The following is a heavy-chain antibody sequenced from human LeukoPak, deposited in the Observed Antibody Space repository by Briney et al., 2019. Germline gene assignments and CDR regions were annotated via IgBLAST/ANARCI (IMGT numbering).Heavy chain of an antibody. D-gene: IGHD5-18*01. Sequence: GASVKVSCKASGYTFTGYYMHWVRQAPGQGLEWMGWINPNSGGTNYAQKFQGRVTMTRDTSISTAYMELSRLRSEDTAVYYCARSWIQLWLSSGFDYWGQGTLVTVSS. V-gene: IGHV1-2*02. CDR3: ARSWIQLWLSSGFDY. J-gene: IGHJ4*02. CDR2: INPNSGGT. CDR1: GYTFTGYY.